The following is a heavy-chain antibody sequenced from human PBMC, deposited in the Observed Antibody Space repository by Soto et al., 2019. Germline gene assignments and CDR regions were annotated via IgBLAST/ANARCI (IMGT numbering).Heavy chain of an antibody. CDR2: IIPIFGTA. CDR3: AREDDGGDSLDV. D-gene: IGHD2-21*02. CDR1: GGTFSSYA. Sequence: GASVKASCKASGGTFSSYAISWVRQAPGQGLEWMGGIIPIFGTANYAQKFQGRVTITADESTSTAYMELSSLRSEDTAVYFCAREDDGGDSLDVWGQGTTVTVSS. V-gene: IGHV1-69*13. J-gene: IGHJ6*02.